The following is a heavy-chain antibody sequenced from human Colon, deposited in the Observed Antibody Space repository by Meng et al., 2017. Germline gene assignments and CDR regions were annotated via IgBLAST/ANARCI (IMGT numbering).Heavy chain of an antibody. Sequence: QPQESGPGLLKPSETLSLTCAVYGGSFSCYYWSWIRQPPGKGLEWIGEINHSESTNYNPSLKSRVTISVDTSKNQFSLKLSSVTAADTAVYYCARGRYSGYLPWGQGTLVTVSS. CDR2: INHSEST. D-gene: IGHD5-12*01. J-gene: IGHJ5*02. CDR1: GGSFSCYY. CDR3: ARGRYSGYLP. V-gene: IGHV4-34*01.